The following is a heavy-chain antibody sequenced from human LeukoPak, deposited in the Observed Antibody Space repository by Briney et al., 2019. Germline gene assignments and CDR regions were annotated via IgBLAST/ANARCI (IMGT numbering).Heavy chain of an antibody. CDR1: GYTLTELS. J-gene: IGHJ5*02. CDR2: FDPEDGET. Sequence: VASVKVSCKVSGYTLTELSMHWVRQAPGKGLEWMGGFDPEDGETIYAQKFQGRVTMTEDISTDKAYMELSSLRSEDTAVYYCATESWYASRQWFDPWGQGTLVTVSS. CDR3: ATESWYASRQWFDP. D-gene: IGHD6-13*01. V-gene: IGHV1-24*01.